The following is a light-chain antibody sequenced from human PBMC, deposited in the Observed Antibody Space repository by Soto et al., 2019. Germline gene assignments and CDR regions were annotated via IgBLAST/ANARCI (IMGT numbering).Light chain of an antibody. J-gene: IGKJ1*01. CDR3: QHNYGTPGT. V-gene: IGKV1-39*01. Sequence: DIQLTQSPSSLSASVGDRITITCRSSQSISRYLNWYQQRPGTAPKVLIFGANSLQSGVPSRFSGSGSLTESTLTISSLQPEDFATYYCQHNYGTPGTFAQGTKVDVK. CDR1: QSISRY. CDR2: GAN.